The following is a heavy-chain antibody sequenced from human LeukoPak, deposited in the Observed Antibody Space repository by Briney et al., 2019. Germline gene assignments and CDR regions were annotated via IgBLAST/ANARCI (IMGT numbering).Heavy chain of an antibody. CDR2: ISSSRSYI. CDR3: ARGRVDIVATIDY. J-gene: IGHJ4*02. Sequence: GRSLRLSCAASGFTFSSYSMNWVRQAPGKGLEWVSFISSSRSYIYYADSVKGRFTISRDNAKNSLYLQMNSLRAEDTAVYYCARGRVDIVATIDYWGQGTLVTVSS. CDR1: GFTFSSYS. D-gene: IGHD5-12*01. V-gene: IGHV3-21*01.